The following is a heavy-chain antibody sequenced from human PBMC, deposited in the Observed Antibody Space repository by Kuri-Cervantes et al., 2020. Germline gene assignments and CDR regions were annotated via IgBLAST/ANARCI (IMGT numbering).Heavy chain of an antibody. CDR3: VTHTIAVAGTGGRDY. J-gene: IGHJ4*02. CDR1: GFTFDDYA. V-gene: IGHV3-9*01. D-gene: IGHD6-19*01. CDR2: ISWNSAGI. Sequence: GGSLRLSCAASGFTFDDYAMHWVRQAPGKGLEWVSGISWNSAGIGYADSVKGRFTISRDNAKNSLYLQMNSLRAEDTAVYYCVTHTIAVAGTGGRDYWGQGTLVTVSS.